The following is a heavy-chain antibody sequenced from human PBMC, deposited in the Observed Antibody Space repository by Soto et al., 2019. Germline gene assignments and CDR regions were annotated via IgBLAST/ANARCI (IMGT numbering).Heavy chain of an antibody. J-gene: IGHJ3*02. D-gene: IGHD2-15*01. Sequence: PGESLKISCKASGYSFLNFWIGWVRQVPGKGPEWMGTFYPGDSTSTYSPSFQGQVTISVDKSISTAYLQLSSLKASDTAMYYCARIIGYCRNNDCSWTFDIWGQGTMVTVSS. CDR2: FYPGDSTS. CDR3: ARIIGYCRNNDCSWTFDI. CDR1: GYSFLNFW. V-gene: IGHV5-51*01.